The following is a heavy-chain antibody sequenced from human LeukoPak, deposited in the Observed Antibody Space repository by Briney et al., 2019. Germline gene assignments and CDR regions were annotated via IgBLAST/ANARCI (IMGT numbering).Heavy chain of an antibody. CDR2: IKPKTDGGAT. Sequence: GGSLRLSCAASGFSFSNAWMTWVRQAPGKGLEWVGRIKPKTDGGATDYAAPVKGRFTISRDDSKNTLFLQMNSLKTEDTAVYYCTTGVELSTSFDCWGQGTLVTVSS. V-gene: IGHV3-15*01. CDR3: TTGVELSTSFDC. J-gene: IGHJ4*02. D-gene: IGHD5-24*01. CDR1: GFSFSNAW.